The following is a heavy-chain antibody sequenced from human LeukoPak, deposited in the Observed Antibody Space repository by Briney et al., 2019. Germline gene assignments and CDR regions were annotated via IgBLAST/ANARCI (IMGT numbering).Heavy chain of an antibody. CDR3: AKDIGSAATYYFDY. D-gene: IGHD6-13*01. Sequence: PGGSLRLSCAASGFTFDDYAMHWVRQAPGKGLEWVSGISWNSGSIGYADSVKGRFTISRDNAKTSLYLQMNSLRAEDTALYYCAKDIGSAATYYFDYWGQGTLVTVSS. CDR1: GFTFDDYA. J-gene: IGHJ4*02. CDR2: ISWNSGSI. V-gene: IGHV3-9*01.